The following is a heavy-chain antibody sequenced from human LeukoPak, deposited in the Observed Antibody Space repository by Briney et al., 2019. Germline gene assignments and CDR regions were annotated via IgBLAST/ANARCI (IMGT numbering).Heavy chain of an antibody. CDR2: IYHSGST. D-gene: IGHD1-26*01. V-gene: IGHV4-4*02. Sequence: PSETLSLTCAVSGGSISSRNWWSWVRQPPGKGLEWIGEIYHSGSTHYNPSLKSRVTISIDNSKNQFSLKLNSVTAADTAMYYCARRRYSGNYGNFDYWGQGTLVTVSS. CDR1: GGSISSRNW. J-gene: IGHJ4*02. CDR3: ARRRYSGNYGNFDY.